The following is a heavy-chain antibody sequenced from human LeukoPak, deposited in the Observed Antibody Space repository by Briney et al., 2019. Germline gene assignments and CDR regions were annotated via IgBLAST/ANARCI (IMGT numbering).Heavy chain of an antibody. J-gene: IGHJ5*02. CDR3: AREWREDWFDP. CDR1: GYTFTSYY. D-gene: IGHD3-3*01. CDR2: INPSGGST. Sequence: ASGKVSSKASGYTFTSYYMHWVRQAPGQGLEWMGIINPSGGSTSYAQKFQGRVTMTRDMSTNTVYMELSSLRSEDTAVYYCAREWREDWFDPWGQGTLVTVSS. V-gene: IGHV1-46*01.